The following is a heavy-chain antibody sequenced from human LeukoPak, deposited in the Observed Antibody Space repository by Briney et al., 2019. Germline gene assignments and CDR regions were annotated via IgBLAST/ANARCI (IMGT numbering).Heavy chain of an antibody. V-gene: IGHV1-69*13. Sequence: SVNVSCKASGGTFSSYAISWVRQAPGQGLEWMGGIIPIFGTANYAQKFQGRVTITADESTSTAYMELSSLRSEDTAVYYCASPGVAGRNYYFDYWGQGTLVTVSS. CDR2: IIPIFGTA. D-gene: IGHD6-19*01. CDR1: GGTFSSYA. CDR3: ASPGVAGRNYYFDY. J-gene: IGHJ4*02.